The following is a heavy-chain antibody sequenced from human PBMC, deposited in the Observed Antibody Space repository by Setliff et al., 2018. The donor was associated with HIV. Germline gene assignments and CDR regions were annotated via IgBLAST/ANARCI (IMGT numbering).Heavy chain of an antibody. CDR2: ISDSGGST. D-gene: IGHD2-15*01. V-gene: IGHV3-23*01. Sequence: PGGSLRLSCAASGFTFSSYMMNWVRQAPGKGLEWVSGISDSGGSTYYADSVKGRFTISRDNSKNTLNLQMNSLRAEDTAVYYCARVSGLLAYYMDVWGKGTTVTVSS. J-gene: IGHJ6*03. CDR1: GFTFSSYM. CDR3: ARVSGLLAYYMDV.